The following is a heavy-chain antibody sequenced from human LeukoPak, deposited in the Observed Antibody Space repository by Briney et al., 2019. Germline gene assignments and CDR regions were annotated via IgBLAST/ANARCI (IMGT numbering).Heavy chain of an antibody. CDR2: ISSSSSYI. CDR1: GFTFSSYS. J-gene: IGHJ5*02. D-gene: IGHD3-3*01. V-gene: IGHV3-21*01. Sequence: GGSLRLSCAASGFTFSSYSMNWVRQAPGKGLEWVSSISSSSSYIYYADSVKGRFTISRDNTKNSLYLQMNSVRAEDTAVYYCATWERYDFWSGLVPWGQGTLVTVSS. CDR3: ATWERYDFWSGLVP.